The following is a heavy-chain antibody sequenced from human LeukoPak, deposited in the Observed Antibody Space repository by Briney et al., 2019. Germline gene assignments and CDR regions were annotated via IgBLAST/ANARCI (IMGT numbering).Heavy chain of an antibody. V-gene: IGHV4-39*01. J-gene: IGHJ4*02. Sequence: PSETLSLTCTASGGSVSSSSYYWGWIRQPPGKGLEWIGSIYYRGSTYYTPSLKSRVTISVDTSKNQFSLRLRSVSAADTAVYYCARTDFWSGYPADYWGQGTLVTVSS. CDR2: IYYRGST. CDR1: GGSVSSSSYY. D-gene: IGHD3-3*01. CDR3: ARTDFWSGYPADY.